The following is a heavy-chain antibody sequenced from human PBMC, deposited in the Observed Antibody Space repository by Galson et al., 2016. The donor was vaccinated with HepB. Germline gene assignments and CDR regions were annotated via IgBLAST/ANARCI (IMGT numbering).Heavy chain of an antibody. J-gene: IGHJ6*03. CDR2: MYSSGDT. D-gene: IGHD3-9*01. V-gene: IGHV4-61*02. Sequence: TLSLTCSVSGGSISSGNYYWSWIRQPAGKGLEWIGRMYSSGDTDYSASLKSRVTISVDTSKNQFSLKVTSVTAADTAVYYCAREITYYKVLTGYLDHSYYYMDVWGKGTTVTVSS. CDR1: GGSISSGNYY. CDR3: AREITYYKVLTGYLDHSYYYMDV.